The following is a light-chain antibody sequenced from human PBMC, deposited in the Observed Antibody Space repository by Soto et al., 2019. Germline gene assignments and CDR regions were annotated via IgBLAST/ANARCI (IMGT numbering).Light chain of an antibody. Sequence: DIQLTQSPSFLSASVGDRVTITCRASRGISSHLAWFQQKPGKAPKLLIYDASTLQSGVPSRFSGSGSGTEFTLPISSLQPEDFASYYCQHLNSYLRFTFGPGTKVDIK. CDR3: QHLNSYLRFT. CDR1: RGISSH. V-gene: IGKV1-9*01. J-gene: IGKJ3*01. CDR2: DAS.